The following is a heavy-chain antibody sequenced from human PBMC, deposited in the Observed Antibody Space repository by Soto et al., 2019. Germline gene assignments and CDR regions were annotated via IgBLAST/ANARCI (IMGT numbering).Heavy chain of an antibody. D-gene: IGHD5-18*01. V-gene: IGHV1-8*01. CDR3: ASKTSYGYVN. J-gene: IGHJ4*02. Sequence: QVQLVQSGAEVKKPGASVTVSCKASGYTFTSYDINWVRQATGQGLEWMGWMNPNSGNTGYAQKFQGRVTMTRNTTISTAYMELSSLRYEYTAVYCCASKTSYGYVNWGQGTLVTVSS. CDR2: MNPNSGNT. CDR1: GYTFTSYD.